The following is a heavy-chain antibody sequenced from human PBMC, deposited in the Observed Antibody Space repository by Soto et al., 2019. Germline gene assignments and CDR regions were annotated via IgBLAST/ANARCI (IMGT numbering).Heavy chain of an antibody. J-gene: IGHJ6*04. D-gene: IGHD3-16*01. CDR2: LNSDGSSG. CDR3: ARILKYMNGMHV. CDR1: GFTFNDYW. Sequence: EVPLVESGGGLVQPGGSLRLSCVASGFTFNDYWMHWVRQAPGKGLVWVSRLNSDGSSGYYGDSMKGLFTISRDDAKNTLHLQIHSLRDEDTAVDYWARILKYMNGMHVWGDGTPVNVSS. V-gene: IGHV3-74*01.